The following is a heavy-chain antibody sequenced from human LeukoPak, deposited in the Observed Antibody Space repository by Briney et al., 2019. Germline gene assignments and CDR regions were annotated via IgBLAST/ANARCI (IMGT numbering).Heavy chain of an antibody. V-gene: IGHV3-21*01. J-gene: IGHJ5*02. CDR1: GFTFSSYS. CDR3: ARDFRITMVRGVIP. D-gene: IGHD3-10*01. CDR2: ISSSSSYI. Sequence: PGGSLRLSCAASGFTFSSYSMNWVRQAPGKGLEWVSSISSSSSYINYADSVKGRFTISRDNAKNSLYLQMNSLRAEDTAVYYCARDFRITMVRGVIPWGQGTLVTVSS.